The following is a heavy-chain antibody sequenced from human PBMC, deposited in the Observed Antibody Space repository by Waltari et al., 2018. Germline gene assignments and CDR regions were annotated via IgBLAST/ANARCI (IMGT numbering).Heavy chain of an antibody. CDR2: IIPIFGTA. D-gene: IGHD6-19*01. V-gene: IGHV1-69*14. CDR1: GGTFSSYA. CDR3: ARDLTPGIAVAGTEDAFDI. Sequence: QVQLVQSGAEVKKPGSSVKVSCKASGGTFSSYAISWVRQAPGQGLEWMGWIIPIFGTAKYAQKFQGRVTITADNSTSTAYMELSSLSSEDTAVYYCARDLTPGIAVAGTEDAFDIWGQGTMVTVSS. J-gene: IGHJ3*02.